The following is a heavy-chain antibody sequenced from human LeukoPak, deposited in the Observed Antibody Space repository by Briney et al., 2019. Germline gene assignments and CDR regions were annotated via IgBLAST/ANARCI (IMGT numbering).Heavy chain of an antibody. Sequence: SETLSLTCTVSGGSISSYYWSWIRQSAGKGLEWIGRIFTSGSTNYNPSLKSRVTMSVDTSKKQFSLKLNSVTAADTAVYYCARGGSSSHFDYWGQGTLVTVSS. V-gene: IGHV4-4*07. CDR1: GGSISSYY. CDR3: ARGGSSSHFDY. D-gene: IGHD6-6*01. CDR2: IFTSGST. J-gene: IGHJ4*02.